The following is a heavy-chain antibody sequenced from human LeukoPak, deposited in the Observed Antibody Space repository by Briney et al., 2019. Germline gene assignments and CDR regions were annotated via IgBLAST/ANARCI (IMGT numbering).Heavy chain of an antibody. J-gene: IGHJ5*02. Sequence: SETLSLTCTVSGGSISSGSHYWSWIRQPAGKGLEWIGRIYSSRSTNYNPSLKSRVTISVDTSKNQFSLRLNSVTAADTAVYYCAREAPYYDILTGYNVNWFDPWGQGSLVTVSS. CDR3: AREAPYYDILTGYNVNWFDP. CDR2: IYSSRST. CDR1: GGSISSGSHY. D-gene: IGHD3-9*01. V-gene: IGHV4-61*02.